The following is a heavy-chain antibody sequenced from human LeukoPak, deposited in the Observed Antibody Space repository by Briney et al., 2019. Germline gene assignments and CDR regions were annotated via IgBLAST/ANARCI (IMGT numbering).Heavy chain of an antibody. CDR2: IIPILGIA. V-gene: IGHV1-69*02. CDR1: GGTFSSYT. CDR3: ARAGRAAGNIWDDY. Sequence: SVKISCKASGGTFSSYTISWVRRAPGQGLEWMGRIIPILGIATYAQKFQGRVTIPADKATSTAYMELSSLRSEDTAVYYCARAGRAAGNIWDDYWGQGTLVTVSS. D-gene: IGHD6-13*01. J-gene: IGHJ4*02.